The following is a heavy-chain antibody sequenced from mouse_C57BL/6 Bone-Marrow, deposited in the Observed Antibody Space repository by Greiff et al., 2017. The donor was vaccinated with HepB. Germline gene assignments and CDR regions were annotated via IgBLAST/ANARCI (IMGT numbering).Heavy chain of an antibody. V-gene: IGHV1-78*01. CDR1: GYTFTDHT. J-gene: IGHJ2*01. CDR2: IYPRDGST. CDR3: AREGITTVVATFYFDY. Sequence: QVQLQQSDAELVKPGASVKISCKGSGYTFTDHTIHWMKQRPEQGLEWIGYIYPRDGSTKYNEKFKGKATLTADKSSSTAYMQLNSLTSEDSAVYFCAREGITTVVATFYFDYWGQGTTLTVSS. D-gene: IGHD1-1*01.